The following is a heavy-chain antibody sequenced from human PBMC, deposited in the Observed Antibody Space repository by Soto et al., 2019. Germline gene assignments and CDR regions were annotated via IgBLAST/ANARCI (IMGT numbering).Heavy chain of an antibody. Sequence: PGGSLRLSCAASGFTFSNAWMNWVRQAPGKGLEWVGRIKSKTDGGTTDYAAPVKGRFTISRDDSKNTLYLQMNSLKTEDTAVYYCTTDFLPVEQQLDPVRRYYYGMDVWGQGTKVTVSS. CDR2: IKSKTDGGTT. D-gene: IGHD6-13*01. V-gene: IGHV3-15*07. J-gene: IGHJ6*02. CDR3: TTDFLPVEQQLDPVRRYYYGMDV. CDR1: GFTFSNAW.